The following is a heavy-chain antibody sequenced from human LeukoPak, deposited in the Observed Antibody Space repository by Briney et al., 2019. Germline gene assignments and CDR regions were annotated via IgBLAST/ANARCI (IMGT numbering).Heavy chain of an antibody. J-gene: IGHJ6*03. Sequence: SETLSLTCTVSGYSISSGYYWGWIRQPPGKGLEWIGSIYHSGSTYYNPPLKSRVTISVDTSKNQFSLKLSSVTAADTAVYYCARAGDILILGYYYYYMDVWGKGTTVTVSS. D-gene: IGHD3-9*01. CDR1: GYSISSGYY. CDR2: IYHSGST. CDR3: ARAGDILILGYYYYYMDV. V-gene: IGHV4-38-2*02.